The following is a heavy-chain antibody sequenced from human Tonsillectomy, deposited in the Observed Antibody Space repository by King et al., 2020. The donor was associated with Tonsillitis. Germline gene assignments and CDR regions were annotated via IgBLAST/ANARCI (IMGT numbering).Heavy chain of an antibody. V-gene: IGHV3-13*01. J-gene: IGHJ3*02. CDR2: IGTGGDT. Sequence: VQLVESGGGLVQPGGSLRLSCAASGFTFSSYDMHWVRQATGKGLDWVSSIGTGGDTYYPGSVKGRFTTSRENAKNSLYLQMNSLRAGDTAVYFCARVAHYYDSSGYSDAFDIWGQGTMVTVSS. D-gene: IGHD3-22*01. CDR3: ARVAHYYDSSGYSDAFDI. CDR1: GFTFSSYD.